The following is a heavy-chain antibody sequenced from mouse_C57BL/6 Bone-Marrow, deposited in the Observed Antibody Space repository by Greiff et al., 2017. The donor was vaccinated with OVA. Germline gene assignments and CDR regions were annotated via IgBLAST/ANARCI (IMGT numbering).Heavy chain of an antibody. J-gene: IGHJ1*03. CDR3: VRHRVLRSQKGYFDV. V-gene: IGHV10-1*01. Sequence: GLVQPKGSLKLSCAASGFSFNTYAMNWVRQAPGKGLEWVARIRSKSSNYATYYADSVKDRFTISRDDSESMLYLQMNNLKTEDTAMYYCVRHRVLRSQKGYFDVWGTGTTVTVSS. CDR2: IRSKSSNYAT. CDR1: GFSFNTYA. D-gene: IGHD1-1*01.